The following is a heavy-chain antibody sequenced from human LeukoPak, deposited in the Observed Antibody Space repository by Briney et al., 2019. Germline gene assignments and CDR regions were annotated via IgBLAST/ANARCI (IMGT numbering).Heavy chain of an antibody. CDR2: ISYDGSNK. D-gene: IGHD1-26*01. V-gene: IGHV3-30-3*01. CDR1: GFTFSSYA. Sequence: GGSLRLSCAASGFTFSSYAMHWVRQAPGKGLEWVAVISYDGSNKYYADSVKGRFTISRDNSKNTLYLQMNSLRAEDTAVYYCARGPKWEQRLDYWGQGTLVTVSP. CDR3: ARGPKWEQRLDY. J-gene: IGHJ4*02.